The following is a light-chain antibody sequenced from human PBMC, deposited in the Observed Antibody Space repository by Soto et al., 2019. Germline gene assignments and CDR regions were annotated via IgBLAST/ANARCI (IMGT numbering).Light chain of an antibody. CDR2: TSD. J-gene: IGLJ2*01. V-gene: IGLV1-44*01. Sequence: QSVLTQPPSASGTPGQRVTISCSGSTSNIGSNTVNWYHQLPGRAPQLLIHTSDQRPSGVPDRFSGSRSGTSASLAISGLQSEDEADYYCATWDDSLNIVVFGGGTKVTVL. CDR1: TSNIGSNT. CDR3: ATWDDSLNIVV.